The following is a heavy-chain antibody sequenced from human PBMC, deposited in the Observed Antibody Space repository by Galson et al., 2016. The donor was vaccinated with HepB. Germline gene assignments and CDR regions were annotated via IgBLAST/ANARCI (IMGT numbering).Heavy chain of an antibody. Sequence: WIRQPPGKGLEWIGSIYYSGSTYYNPSLKSRVTISVDTSKNQFSLKLSSVTAADTAVYYCARRAATYDSSGYYYGADGDYWGQGTLVTVSS. CDR3: ARRAATYDSSGYYYGADGDY. J-gene: IGHJ4*02. V-gene: IGHV4-39*01. D-gene: IGHD3-22*01. CDR2: IYYSGST.